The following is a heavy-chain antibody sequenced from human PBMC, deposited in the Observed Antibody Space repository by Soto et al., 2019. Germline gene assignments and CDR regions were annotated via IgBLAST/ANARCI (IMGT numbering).Heavy chain of an antibody. CDR3: ARRHTAFDS. D-gene: IGHD2-21*02. Sequence: QLQLQESGPGLVKPSETLSLTCTVSGGSISSSSYYWGWIRQPPGKGLEWIGSIYYSGSTYYNPSRKSRVAITVDTSKNQFSLKLSSVTAADTSVYYSARRHTAFDSWGQGTLVTVSS. J-gene: IGHJ5*01. CDR2: IYYSGST. CDR1: GGSISSSSYY. V-gene: IGHV4-39*01.